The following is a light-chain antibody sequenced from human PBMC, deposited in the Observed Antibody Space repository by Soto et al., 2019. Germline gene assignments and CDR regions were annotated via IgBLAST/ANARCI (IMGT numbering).Light chain of an antibody. CDR1: SSDVGGYDF. CDR2: DVT. CDR3: CSYAGSYTLYV. J-gene: IGLJ1*01. V-gene: IGLV2-11*01. Sequence: TSSDVGGYDFVSWYQQHPAKAPNLIIFDVTKRPSGVPDRFSGSKSGNTASLTISGLQAEDEADYYCCSYAGSYTLYVFGTGTKVTV.